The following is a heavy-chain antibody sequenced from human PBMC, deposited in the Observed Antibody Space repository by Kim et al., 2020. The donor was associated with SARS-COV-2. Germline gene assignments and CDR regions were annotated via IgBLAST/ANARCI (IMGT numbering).Heavy chain of an antibody. CDR1: GFTFSSYG. D-gene: IGHD3-3*01. V-gene: IGHV3-33*06. CDR3: AKDRAGVVTNFDY. J-gene: IGHJ4*02. Sequence: GGSLRLSCAASGFTFSSYGMHWVRQAPGKGLEWVSAIWDNGGNTYYADSVKGRFTISRDNSKNTLYLQMNSLRAEDTAVYYCAKDRAGVVTNFDYWGPGTPVTVSS. CDR2: IWDNGGNT.